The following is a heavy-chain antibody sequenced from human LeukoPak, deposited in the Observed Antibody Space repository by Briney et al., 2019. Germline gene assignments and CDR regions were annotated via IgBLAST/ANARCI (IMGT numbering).Heavy chain of an antibody. Sequence: GGSLRLSCAASGFTFSSYAMHWVRQAPGKGLEWVAVISYDGSNKYYADSVKGRFTTSRDNSKNTLYLQMNSLRAEDTAVYYCARDRAGGYSNDAFDIWGQGTMVTVSS. V-gene: IGHV3-30*04. CDR3: ARDRAGGYSNDAFDI. CDR1: GFTFSSYA. CDR2: ISYDGSNK. D-gene: IGHD2-15*01. J-gene: IGHJ3*02.